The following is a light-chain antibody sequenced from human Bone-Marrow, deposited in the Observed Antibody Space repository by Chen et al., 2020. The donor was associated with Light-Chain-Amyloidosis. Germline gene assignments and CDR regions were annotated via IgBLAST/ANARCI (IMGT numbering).Light chain of an antibody. Sequence: QSVLTQPPSASGTPGQRVIISCSGASSNIGSNPVNWYQQLPETGPHLLVRSNNQRPSGVPGRFSGSKSGTSASLAISGLQSEDEADYYCAAWDDTLNGYVFGTGIKVTVL. V-gene: IGLV1-44*01. CDR2: SNN. CDR1: SSNIGSNP. CDR3: AAWDDTLNGYV. J-gene: IGLJ1*01.